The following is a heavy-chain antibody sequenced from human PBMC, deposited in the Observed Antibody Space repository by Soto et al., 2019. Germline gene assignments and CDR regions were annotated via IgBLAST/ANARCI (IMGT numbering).Heavy chain of an antibody. CDR1: GGSFSGYY. V-gene: IGHV4-34*01. J-gene: IGHJ4*02. Sequence: PSETLSLTCAVYGGSFSGYYWSWIRQPPGKGLEWIGEINHSGSTNYNPSLKSRVTISVDTSKNQFSLKLSSVTAADTAVYYCARGGCSSTSCYLPKPGTPMNYLDYWGQGTLVTVSS. CDR2: INHSGST. CDR3: ARGGCSSTSCYLPKPGTPMNYLDY. D-gene: IGHD2-2*01.